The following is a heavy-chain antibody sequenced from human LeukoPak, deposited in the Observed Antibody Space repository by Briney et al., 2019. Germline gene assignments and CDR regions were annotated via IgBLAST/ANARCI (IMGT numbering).Heavy chain of an antibody. CDR3: ARALSWSDGPYYFDY. D-gene: IGHD1-26*01. V-gene: IGHV1-8*01. J-gene: IGHJ4*02. Sequence: ASVKVSCKASGYTFTSYDINWVPQATGQGLEWMGWMNPNSGNTGYAQKFQGRVTMTRNTSISTAYMELSSLRSEDTAVYYCARALSWSDGPYYFDYWGQGTLVTVSS. CDR2: MNPNSGNT. CDR1: GYTFTSYD.